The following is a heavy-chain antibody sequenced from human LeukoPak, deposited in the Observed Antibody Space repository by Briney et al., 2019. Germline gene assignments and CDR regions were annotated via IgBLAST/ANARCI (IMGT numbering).Heavy chain of an antibody. V-gene: IGHV5-51*01. D-gene: IGHD2-2*01. CDR3: ARSIVVVPAAMTNWFDP. CDR2: IYPGDSDT. CDR1: GYSSTSYW. Sequence: GESLKISCKGSGYSSTSYWIGWVRQMPGKGLEWMGIIYPGDSDTRYSPSFQGQVTISADKSISTAYLQWSSLKASDTAMYCCARSIVVVPAAMTNWFDPWGQGTLVTVSS. J-gene: IGHJ5*02.